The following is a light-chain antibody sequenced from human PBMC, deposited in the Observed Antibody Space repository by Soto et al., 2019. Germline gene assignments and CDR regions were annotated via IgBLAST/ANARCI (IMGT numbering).Light chain of an antibody. Sequence: EIVLTQSPGILSLSPGERASVSCGASQSISSSFLAWYQQKPGQAPRLLIYGASSRATGIPDRFSGTGSETDFTLTISRLDPEDFAVYYCQQYDNSPITFGQGTRLEI. CDR3: QQYDNSPIT. V-gene: IGKV3-20*01. CDR2: GAS. J-gene: IGKJ5*01. CDR1: QSISSSF.